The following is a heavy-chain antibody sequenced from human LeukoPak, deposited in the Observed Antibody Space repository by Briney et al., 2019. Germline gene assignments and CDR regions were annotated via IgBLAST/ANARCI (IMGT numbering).Heavy chain of an antibody. V-gene: IGHV4-34*01. CDR3: ARGRKHDY. Sequence: SETLSLTCAVYGGSFSGYYCSWIRQPPGKGLEWIGEINHSGSTNYNPSLKSRVTISVDTSKNQFSLKLSSVTAADTAVYYCARGRKHDYWGQGTLVTVSS. CDR1: GGSFSGYY. CDR2: INHSGST. J-gene: IGHJ4*02.